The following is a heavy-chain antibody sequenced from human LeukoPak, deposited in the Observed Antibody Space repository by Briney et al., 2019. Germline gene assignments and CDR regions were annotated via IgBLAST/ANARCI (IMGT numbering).Heavy chain of an antibody. V-gene: IGHV3-49*04. Sequence: PGGSLRLSCTASGFTFGDYAMRWVRQAPGKGVEGVGFIRSKDYGGKTEYAASVKGRFTISRDDSKSIAYLQMNSLKTEDTAVYYCTRITMVRRAFDYWGQGTLVTVSS. CDR3: TRITMVRRAFDY. D-gene: IGHD3-10*01. CDR2: IRSKDYGGKT. J-gene: IGHJ4*02. CDR1: GFTFGDYA.